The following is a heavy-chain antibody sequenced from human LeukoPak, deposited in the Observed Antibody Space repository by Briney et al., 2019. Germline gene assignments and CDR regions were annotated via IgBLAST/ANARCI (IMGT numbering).Heavy chain of an antibody. Sequence: PSETLSLTCTVSGGSISSYSWSWIRQPPGKGLEWIGYIYYSGSTDYNPSLKSRVTISVDTSKNQFSLKLSSVTAADTAVYYCARPYSSNWYDAFHFWGQGTMVTVSS. D-gene: IGHD6-13*01. J-gene: IGHJ3*01. CDR1: GGSISSYS. CDR2: IYYSGST. CDR3: ARPYSSNWYDAFHF. V-gene: IGHV4-59*01.